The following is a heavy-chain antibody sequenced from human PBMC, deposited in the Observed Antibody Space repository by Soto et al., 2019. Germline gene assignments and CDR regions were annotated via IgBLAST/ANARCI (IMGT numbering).Heavy chain of an antibody. D-gene: IGHD6-13*01. Sequence: PGGSLRLSXAASGFTFSSFSMNWVRQAPGKGLEWVSSISSSRSYISYADSVKGRFTISRDNDKNSLYLQMNSLRAEDTAVYYCARDRNLSPYSSRSCDYWGQGTLVTVSS. CDR2: ISSSRSYI. V-gene: IGHV3-21*01. J-gene: IGHJ4*02. CDR1: GFTFSSFS. CDR3: ARDRNLSPYSSRSCDY.